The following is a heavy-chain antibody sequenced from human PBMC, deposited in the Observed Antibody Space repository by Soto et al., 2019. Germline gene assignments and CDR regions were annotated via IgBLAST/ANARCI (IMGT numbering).Heavy chain of an antibody. V-gene: IGHV1-18*01. CDR2: INTFNGNT. J-gene: IGHJ4*02. D-gene: IGHD2-21*01. CDR1: GYRFTSYG. Sequence: QVQLVQSGAEVKKPGASVKVSCKASGYRFTSYGINWVRQAPGQGLEWIAWINTFNGNTNSAHNLQGRVTMTADTSTSTVFLEVRRLTSDATAVYYCARELGISTSAPFDYWGQGTLVSVTS. CDR3: ARELGISTSAPFDY.